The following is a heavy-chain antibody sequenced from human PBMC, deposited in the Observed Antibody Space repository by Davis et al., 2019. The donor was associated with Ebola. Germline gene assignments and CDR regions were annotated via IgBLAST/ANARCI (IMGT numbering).Heavy chain of an antibody. CDR2: IYYSGST. CDR1: GGSISSYY. D-gene: IGHD6-13*01. V-gene: IGHV4-59*01. Sequence: PSETLSLTCTVSGGSISSYYWRWIRQPPGKGLEWIGYIYYSGSTNYNPSLKSRVTISVDTSKNQFSLKLSSVTAADTAVYYCARATGSGWYDGPYYFDYWGQGTLVTVSS. CDR3: ARATGSGWYDGPYYFDY. J-gene: IGHJ4*02.